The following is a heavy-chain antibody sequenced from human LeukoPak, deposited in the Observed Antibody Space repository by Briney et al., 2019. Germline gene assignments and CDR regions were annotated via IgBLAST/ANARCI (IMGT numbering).Heavy chain of an antibody. J-gene: IGHJ4*02. CDR3: ASDRIGNCY. V-gene: IGHV3-7*01. Sequence: GGSLRLSCAASGFTFSSYWMSWVRQAPGKGLEWVASIKQDGSEKNYVDSVKGRFTISRDNAKNSLVLQMNSLGAEDTAVYYCASDRIGNCYWGQGTLVTVSS. CDR2: IKQDGSEK. D-gene: IGHD1-7*01. CDR1: GFTFSSYW.